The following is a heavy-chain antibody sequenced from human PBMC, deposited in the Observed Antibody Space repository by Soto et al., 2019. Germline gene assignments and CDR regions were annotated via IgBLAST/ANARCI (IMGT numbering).Heavy chain of an antibody. Sequence: TXETLSLTCTVSGCSVTNSSYYWGWIRQSPGKGLEWIGSVYYRGRSYSKSSVKSRVTISVDTSKNRFSLSLNSVTASDTAVYFCVSQRTTVPTQAYFDYWGPGALVTVSS. J-gene: IGHJ4*02. CDR2: VYYRGRS. CDR1: GCSVTNSSYY. V-gene: IGHV4-39*01. D-gene: IGHD4-17*01. CDR3: VSQRTTVPTQAYFDY.